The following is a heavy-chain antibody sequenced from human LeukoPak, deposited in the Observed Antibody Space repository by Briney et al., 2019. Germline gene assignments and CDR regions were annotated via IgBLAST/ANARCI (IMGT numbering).Heavy chain of an antibody. J-gene: IGHJ4*02. CDR3: ARVKGREGSTVIIDY. Sequence: SETLSLTCTVSGGSVSNYYWSWIRQSPGKGLEWIGYISHSGSVNYNPSLKSRVTMSVDTSKNQFSLKLSSVTAADTAVYYCARVKGREGSTVIIDYWGQGTLATVSS. V-gene: IGHV4-59*02. CDR2: ISHSGSV. CDR1: GGSVSNYY. D-gene: IGHD3-10*01.